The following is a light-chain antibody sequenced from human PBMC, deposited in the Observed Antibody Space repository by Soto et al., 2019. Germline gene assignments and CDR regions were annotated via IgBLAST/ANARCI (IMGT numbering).Light chain of an antibody. J-gene: IGKJ4*01. CDR2: DAS. CDR1: QDISNY. V-gene: IGKV1-33*01. Sequence: DVQMTQSPSSLSASIGDRVTISCQASQDISNYLSWYQQKPGKAPKLLIYDASNLETGVPSRFSGSGSGTDFTFTISSLQPEDIATYYCQQYDNLPLTFGGGTKVDI. CDR3: QQYDNLPLT.